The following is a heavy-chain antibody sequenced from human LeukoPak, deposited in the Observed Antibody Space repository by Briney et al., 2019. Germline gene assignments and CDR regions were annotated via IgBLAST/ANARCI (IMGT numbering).Heavy chain of an antibody. CDR3: ARNLGYCSGGSCGY. D-gene: IGHD2-15*01. CDR2: INHSGST. CDR1: GGSFSGYY. V-gene: IGHV4-34*01. J-gene: IGHJ4*02. Sequence: SETLSLTCAVYGGSFSGYYWSWVRQPPGKGLEWIGEINHSGSTNYNPSLKSRVTISVDTSKEQFSLKLSSVTAADTAVYYCARNLGYCSGGSCGYWGQGTLVTVSS.